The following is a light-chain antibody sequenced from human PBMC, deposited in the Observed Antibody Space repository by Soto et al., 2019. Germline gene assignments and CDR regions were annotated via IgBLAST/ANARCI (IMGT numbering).Light chain of an antibody. CDR3: QQANSFPLLT. V-gene: IGKV1-12*01. Sequence: DIQMTQSPSSVSASVGDRVTITCRASQDISAWLAWYQQKPGNAPKLLIYGASSLQSGVPSRFSGSGSGTDFTLTIRSLQPEDVAVYFCQQANSFPLLTFGGGTRVQSK. J-gene: IGKJ4*01. CDR1: QDISAW. CDR2: GAS.